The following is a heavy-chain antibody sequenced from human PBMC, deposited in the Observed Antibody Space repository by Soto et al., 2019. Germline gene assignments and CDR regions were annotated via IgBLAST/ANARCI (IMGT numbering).Heavy chain of an antibody. CDR1: GYTFSSYA. Sequence: QVQLVQSGAEVKRPGASVKVSCKASGYTFSSYAITWVQQAPGQGLEWMGWISAHNGNTNYAQNFQGRVTMTTDTSTSTAYMELRSPRSDDTAVYYCARDPRVYYDSSGYYWVYWGQGTLVTVSS. J-gene: IGHJ4*02. D-gene: IGHD3-22*01. CDR3: ARDPRVYYDSSGYYWVY. V-gene: IGHV1-18*01. CDR2: ISAHNGNT.